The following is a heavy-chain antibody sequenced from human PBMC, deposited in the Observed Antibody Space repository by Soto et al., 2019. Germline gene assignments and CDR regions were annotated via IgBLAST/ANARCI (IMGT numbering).Heavy chain of an antibody. D-gene: IGHD3-16*01. CDR1: GVTFNRQG. Sequence: SVKVSCKDSGVTFNRQGMRWVRQAPGQGLEWMGGIIPMFGTPHYAEKFQDRVTITADESTGTAYLELSSLTSEDTAVYYCATSEGRYGYSFDYWGPGTLVTVSS. J-gene: IGHJ4*02. CDR2: IIPMFGTP. V-gene: IGHV1-69*13. CDR3: ATSEGRYGYSFDY.